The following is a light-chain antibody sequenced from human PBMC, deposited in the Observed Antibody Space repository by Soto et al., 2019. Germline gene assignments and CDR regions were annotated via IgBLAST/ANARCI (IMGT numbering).Light chain of an antibody. V-gene: IGKV1-5*03. Sequence: DIQMTQSPSILSASVGDRVTITCRASQSVSSWLAWYQQKPGKAPNLLIYKASNLESGVPSRFSGSGSETEFTLTISSLQPDDFATYYCQQYNSYSGLTFGGGTKVEIK. CDR2: KAS. CDR3: QQYNSYSGLT. CDR1: QSVSSW. J-gene: IGKJ4*01.